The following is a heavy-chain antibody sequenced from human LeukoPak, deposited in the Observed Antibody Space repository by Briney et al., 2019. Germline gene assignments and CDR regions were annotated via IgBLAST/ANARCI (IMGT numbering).Heavy chain of an antibody. CDR1: GGSISGYY. Sequence: PSETLSLTCTVSGGSISGYYWSWIRQPPGKGLEWIGYIYYSGSTNYNPSLKSRVTISVDTSKNQFSLKLSSVTAADTAVYYCVRDIGVGYNFLDAFDIWGQGTMVTVSS. CDR2: IYYSGST. J-gene: IGHJ3*02. CDR3: VRDIGVGYNFLDAFDI. D-gene: IGHD5-24*01. V-gene: IGHV4-59*12.